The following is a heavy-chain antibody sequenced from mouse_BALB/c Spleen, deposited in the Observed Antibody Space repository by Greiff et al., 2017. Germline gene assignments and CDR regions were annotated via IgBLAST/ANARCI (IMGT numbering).Heavy chain of an antibody. Sequence: EVMLVESGGGLVQPGGSRKLSCAASGFTFSSFGMHWVRQAPEKGLEWVAYISSGSSTIYYADTVKGRFTISRDNPKNTLFLQMTSLRSEDTAMYYCARSRRYYDYDDAMDYWGQGTSVTVSS. CDR1: GFTFSSFG. V-gene: IGHV5-17*02. CDR2: ISSGSSTI. D-gene: IGHD2-4*01. J-gene: IGHJ4*01. CDR3: ARSRRYYDYDDAMDY.